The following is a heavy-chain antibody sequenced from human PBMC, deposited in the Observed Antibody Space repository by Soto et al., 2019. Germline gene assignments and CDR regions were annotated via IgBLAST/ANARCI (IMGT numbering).Heavy chain of an antibody. CDR2: INAGNGNT. Sequence: GASVKVSCKASGYTFTSYAMHWVRQAPGQRLEWMGWINAGNGNTKYSQKFQGRVTVTRDTSASTAYMELSSLRSEDTAVYYCARDQAPQEGMDVWGQGTTVTVSS. CDR1: GYTFTSYA. CDR3: ARDQAPQEGMDV. J-gene: IGHJ6*02. V-gene: IGHV1-3*01.